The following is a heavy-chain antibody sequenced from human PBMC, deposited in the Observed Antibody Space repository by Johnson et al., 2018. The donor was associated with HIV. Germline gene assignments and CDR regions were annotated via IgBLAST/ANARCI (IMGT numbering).Heavy chain of an antibody. J-gene: IGHJ3*02. Sequence: QVQLVESGGGVVQPERSLRLSCAASGFTFSRYGMHWVRQAPGKGLEWVAFIRYDGSNKYYADYVKGRFTISRDNSKNTLYLQMNSLRVEDTALYYCARVRTGDSSGYHDAFDIWGQGTMVTVSS. D-gene: IGHD3-22*01. CDR1: GFTFSRYG. CDR3: ARVRTGDSSGYHDAFDI. CDR2: IRYDGSNK. V-gene: IGHV3-33*01.